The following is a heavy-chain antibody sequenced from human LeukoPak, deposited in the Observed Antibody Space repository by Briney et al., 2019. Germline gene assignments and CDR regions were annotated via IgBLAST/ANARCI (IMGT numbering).Heavy chain of an antibody. D-gene: IGHD3-10*01. Sequence: PGRSLRLSCAASGFTFSSYGMHWVRQAPGKGLEWVAVISYDGSNKYYADSVKGRFTISRDNSKNTLYLQMNSLRVEDTAVYYCAKLPWSGAAQTDDAFDIWGQGTMVTVSS. V-gene: IGHV3-30*18. CDR3: AKLPWSGAAQTDDAFDI. CDR2: ISYDGSNK. CDR1: GFTFSSYG. J-gene: IGHJ3*02.